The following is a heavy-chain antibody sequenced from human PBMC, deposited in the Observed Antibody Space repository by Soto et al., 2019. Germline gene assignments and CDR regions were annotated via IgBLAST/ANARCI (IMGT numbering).Heavy chain of an antibody. J-gene: IGHJ4*02. CDR3: AREYSLAVVAPGY. D-gene: IGHD3-22*01. Sequence: GGSLRLSCAASGFSVTSTYMSWVRQAPGKGLEWVSLIYSDIYSGGSTYYADSVKGRFTISRDKSKNTVYLQMNSLRAEDTAVYYCAREYSLAVVAPGYWRQGILVTVS. CDR1: GFSVTSTY. CDR2: IYSDIYSGGST. V-gene: IGHV3-66*01.